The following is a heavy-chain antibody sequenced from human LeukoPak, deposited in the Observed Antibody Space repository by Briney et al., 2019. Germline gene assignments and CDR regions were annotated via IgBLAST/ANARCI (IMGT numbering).Heavy chain of an antibody. J-gene: IGHJ4*02. Sequence: GASVKVSCKASGYTFTGYYMHWVRQAPGQGLEWMGWINPNSGGTNYAQKFQGRVTMTRDTSISTAYMELSRLRSDDTAVYYCARGLVGMATIGDYWGQGTLVTVSS. V-gene: IGHV1-2*02. D-gene: IGHD5-24*01. CDR3: ARGLVGMATIGDY. CDR2: INPNSGGT. CDR1: GYTFTGYY.